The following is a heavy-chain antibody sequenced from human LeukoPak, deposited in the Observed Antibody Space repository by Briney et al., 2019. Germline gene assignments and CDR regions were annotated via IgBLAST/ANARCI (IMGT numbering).Heavy chain of an antibody. D-gene: IGHD1-26*01. V-gene: IGHV3-23*01. CDR1: GFTLTTYA. Sequence: PGGSLRLYCAASGFTLTTYAMSWVRQAPGKGLEWVSVISGTGASTVYADSVKGRFTISRDNSRNTIYLQMNSLRAEDTAIYYCTKDVRYSGNYWGQGTLVTVSS. CDR3: TKDVRYSGNY. J-gene: IGHJ4*02. CDR2: ISGTGAST.